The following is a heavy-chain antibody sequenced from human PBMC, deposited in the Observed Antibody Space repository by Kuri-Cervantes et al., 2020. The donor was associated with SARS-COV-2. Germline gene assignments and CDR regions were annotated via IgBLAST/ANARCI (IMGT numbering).Heavy chain of an antibody. CDR1: GFTFTSSA. J-gene: IGHJ4*02. Sequence: SVKVSCKASGFTFTSSAVQWVRQARGQRLEWIGWIVVGSGNTNYAQKFQGRVTITADESTSTAYMELSSLRSEDTAVYYCATPERGYSYGGYFDYWGQGTLVTVSS. V-gene: IGHV1-58*01. D-gene: IGHD5-18*01. CDR3: ATPERGYSYGGYFDY. CDR2: IVVGSGNT.